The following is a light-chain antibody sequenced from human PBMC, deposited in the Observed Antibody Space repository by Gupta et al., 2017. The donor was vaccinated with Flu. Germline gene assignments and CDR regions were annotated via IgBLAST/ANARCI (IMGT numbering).Light chain of an antibody. CDR3: QAWDSSTVV. CDR2: QDS. V-gene: IGLV3-1*01. CDR1: KLGDKY. Sequence: SYELTQPPSVSVSPGQTASITCSGDKLGDKYACWYQQKQGQSPVLVIYQDSKRPSGNPERFSGSNSGNTATLTISGTQAMDEADYYCQAWDSSTVVFGGGTKLTVL. J-gene: IGLJ2*01.